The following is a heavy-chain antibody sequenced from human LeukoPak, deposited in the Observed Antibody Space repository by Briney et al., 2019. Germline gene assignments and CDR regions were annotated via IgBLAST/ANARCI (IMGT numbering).Heavy chain of an antibody. J-gene: IGHJ2*01. CDR1: GGSISSSSYY. CDR3: ARGGVAGGWYFDL. Sequence: PSETLSLTCTVSGGSISSSSYYWGWIRQPPGKGLEWIGSIYCSGSTYYNPSLKSRVTISVDTSKNQFSLKLSSVTAADTAVYYCARGGVAGGWYFDLWGRGTLVTVSS. V-gene: IGHV4-39*07. CDR2: IYCSGST. D-gene: IGHD6-19*01.